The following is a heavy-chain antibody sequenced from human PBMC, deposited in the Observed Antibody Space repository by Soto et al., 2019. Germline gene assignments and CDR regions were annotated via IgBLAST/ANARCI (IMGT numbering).Heavy chain of an antibody. CDR1: GYTFSIYG. D-gene: IGHD3-10*01. Sequence: ASVKVSCKASGYTFSIYGINWVRQAPGQGREWMGWTRPNNGNTKYAQNLQGRVTMTTDTSTSTAYMELRSLRPDDTAVYYCVRDLDGSGSYYTDYWGQGTLVTVS. V-gene: IGHV1-18*01. CDR3: VRDLDGSGSYYTDY. CDR2: TRPNNGNT. J-gene: IGHJ4*02.